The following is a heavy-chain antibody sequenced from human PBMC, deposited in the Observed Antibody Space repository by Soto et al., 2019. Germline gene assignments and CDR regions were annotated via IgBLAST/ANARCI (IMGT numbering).Heavy chain of an antibody. D-gene: IGHD5-12*01. J-gene: IGHJ3*02. V-gene: IGHV3-72*01. CDR1: GFTFSDHY. CDR2: IRNRANGYIT. CDR3: NRAAYDNGFVT. Sequence: GGSLRLSCAASGFTFSDHYMDWVRQAPGKGLEWVGRIRNRANGYITEYAASMKGRFTISRDDSKNSLFLQMSSLQTEDTAVYYSNRAAYDNGFVTWGHATMVT.